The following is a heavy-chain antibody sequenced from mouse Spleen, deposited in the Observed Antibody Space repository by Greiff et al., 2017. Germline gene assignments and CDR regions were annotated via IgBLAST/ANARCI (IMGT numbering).Heavy chain of an antibody. D-gene: IGHD2-3*01. J-gene: IGHJ2*01. CDR2: IDPSDSYT. Sequence: QVQLKQPGAELVMPGASMRLSCKASGYTLTSYWMHWVKQRPGQGLEWIGEIDPSDSYTNYNQNFKDKATLTVDKSSSTAYMHLSSLTSEDSAVYYCVRSYDGYYVFDNWGQGTTLTVSS. CDR3: VRSYDGYYVFDN. V-gene: IGHV1-69*01. CDR1: GYTLTSYW.